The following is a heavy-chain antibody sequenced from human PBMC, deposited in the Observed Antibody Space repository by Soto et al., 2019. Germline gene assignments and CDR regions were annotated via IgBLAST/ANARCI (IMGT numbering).Heavy chain of an antibody. Sequence: VLGTNTATGCTFTISSMPWVRQAPGQGLEWMGWINPNSGGTNYAQKFQGRVTMTRDTSISTAYMELSRLRSDDTAVYYCARDRNSSWHYYYY. D-gene: IGHD6-13*01. CDR3: ARDRNSSWHYYYY. CDR2: INPNSGGT. V-gene: IGHV1-2*02. CDR1: GCTFTISS. J-gene: IGHJ6*03.